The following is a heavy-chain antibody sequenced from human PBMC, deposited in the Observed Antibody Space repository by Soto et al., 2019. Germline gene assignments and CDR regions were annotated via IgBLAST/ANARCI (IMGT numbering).Heavy chain of an antibody. J-gene: IGHJ5*02. CDR1: GFTFCIYV. CDR3: ARGTPSPLIVRSSRGPWFDP. Sequence: RISRAASGFTFCIYVMHWFPKAPVKGLQLVAVIWYDGSNKYYADSVKGRFTISRDNSKNTLYLQMNSLTAADTAVYFCARGTPSPLIVRSSRGPWFDPWGQGTLV. V-gene: IGHV3-33*01. CDR2: IWYDGSNK. D-gene: IGHD2-15*01.